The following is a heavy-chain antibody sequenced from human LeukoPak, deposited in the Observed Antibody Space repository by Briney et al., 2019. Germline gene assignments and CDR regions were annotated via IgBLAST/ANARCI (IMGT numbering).Heavy chain of an antibody. V-gene: IGHV4-38-2*02. Sequence: SETLSLTCTVSGYSISSGYYWGWIRQPPGKGLEWIGSIYHSGSTYYNPSLKSRVTISVDTSKNQFSLKLSSVTAADTAVYYCARDQVRYSYGLDYWGQGTLVTVSS. CDR1: GYSISSGYY. CDR3: ARDQVRYSYGLDY. D-gene: IGHD5-18*01. CDR2: IYHSGST. J-gene: IGHJ4*02.